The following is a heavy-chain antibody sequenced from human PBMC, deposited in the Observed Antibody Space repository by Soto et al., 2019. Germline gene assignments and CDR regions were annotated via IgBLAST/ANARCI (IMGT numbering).Heavy chain of an antibody. CDR1: GGSISSYY. D-gene: IGHD2-15*01. CDR3: ATMGTPATGLYYFDY. J-gene: IGHJ4*02. CDR2: IYYSGST. V-gene: IGHV4-39*07. Sequence: SETLSLTCTVSGGSISSYYWGWIRRPPGKGLEWIGSIYYSGSTYYNVSLKSRVTISEDTSKNQFSLNLSFVTAADTAVYYCATMGTPATGLYYFDYWGQGTLVTVSS.